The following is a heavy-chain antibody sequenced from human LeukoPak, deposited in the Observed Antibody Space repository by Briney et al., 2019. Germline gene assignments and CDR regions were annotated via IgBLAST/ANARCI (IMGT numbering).Heavy chain of an antibody. CDR2: ISSSSSHT. D-gene: IGHD3-22*01. J-gene: IGHJ4*02. Sequence: GGSLRLSCAASGFTFSDYYMTWIRQAPGKGLEWVSFISSSSSHTNYADSVKGRFIISRDNAKNSLCLQMNSLRGDDTAVYYCARGRRYDSSGYYADWGQGTLVTVSS. CDR3: ARGRRYDSSGYYAD. V-gene: IGHV3-11*05. CDR1: GFTFSDYY.